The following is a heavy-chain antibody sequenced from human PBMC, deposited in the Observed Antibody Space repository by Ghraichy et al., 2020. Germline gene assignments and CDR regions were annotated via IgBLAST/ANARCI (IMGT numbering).Heavy chain of an antibody. V-gene: IGHV4-39*07. J-gene: IGHJ4*02. CDR3: ARVEVTMRPVDY. Sequence: GSLRLSCTVSGGSISSSSYYWGWIRQPPGKGLEWIGSIYYSGSTYYNPSLKSRVTISVDTSKNQFSLKLSSVTAADTAVYYCARVEVTMRPVDYWGQGTLVTVSS. CDR1: GGSISSSSYY. CDR2: IYYSGST. D-gene: IGHD3-22*01.